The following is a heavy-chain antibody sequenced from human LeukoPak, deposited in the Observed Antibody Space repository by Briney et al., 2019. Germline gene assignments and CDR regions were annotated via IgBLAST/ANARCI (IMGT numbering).Heavy chain of an antibody. Sequence: GGSLRLSCAASGFTFSNYAMSWVRQAPGKGLEWVSAISGSGGNTYYADSVKGRFTISRDNSKKPVFLQMNSLRAGDTAVYYCAKWGDYDVLTGYYVSDYWGQGTLVTVSS. J-gene: IGHJ4*02. CDR2: ISGSGGNT. V-gene: IGHV3-23*01. D-gene: IGHD3-9*01. CDR1: GFTFSNYA. CDR3: AKWGDYDVLTGYYVSDY.